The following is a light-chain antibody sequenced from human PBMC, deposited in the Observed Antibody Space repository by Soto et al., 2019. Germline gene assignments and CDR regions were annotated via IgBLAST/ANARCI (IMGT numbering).Light chain of an antibody. CDR3: CSYEGRYTFVAWV. V-gene: IGLV2-11*01. Sequence: QSALTQPRSVSGSPGQSVTISCTGTSSDVGGYNCVSWYQQHPGKAPKLMIYDVSKRPSGVPDRFSGSKSGNTASLTISGLQAEDEADYYCCSYEGRYTFVAWVFGPGTKVTVL. J-gene: IGLJ1*01. CDR2: DVS. CDR1: SSDVGGYNC.